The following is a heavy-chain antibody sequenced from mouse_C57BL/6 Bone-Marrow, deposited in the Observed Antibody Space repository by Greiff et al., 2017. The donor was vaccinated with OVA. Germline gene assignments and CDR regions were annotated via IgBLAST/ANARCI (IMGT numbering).Heavy chain of an antibody. J-gene: IGHJ1*03. CDR2: IYPGSGST. V-gene: IGHV1-55*01. CDR3: ARGSTGYFDV. CDR1: GYTFTSYW. Sequence: QVQLQHPGAELVKPGASVKMSCKASGYTFTSYWITWVKQRPGQGLEWIGDIYPGSGSTNYNEKFKSKATLTVDTSSSTAYMQLSSLTSEDSAVYYCARGSTGYFDVWGTGTTVTVSS.